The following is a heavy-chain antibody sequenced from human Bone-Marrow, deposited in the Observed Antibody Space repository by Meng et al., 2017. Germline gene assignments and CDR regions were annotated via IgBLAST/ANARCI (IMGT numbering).Heavy chain of an antibody. D-gene: IGHD3-22*01. CDR1: GGTFSSYT. CDR2: IIPILGIA. Sequence: SVKVSCKASGGTFSSYTISWVRQAPGQGLEWMGRIIPILGIANYAQKFQGRVTIPADKSTSTAYMELSSLRSEDTAVYYCARAGPGYYDSSGYYYGEAFDIWGERTMVTVSS. CDR3: ARAGPGYYDSSGYYYGEAFDI. V-gene: IGHV1-69*02. J-gene: IGHJ3*02.